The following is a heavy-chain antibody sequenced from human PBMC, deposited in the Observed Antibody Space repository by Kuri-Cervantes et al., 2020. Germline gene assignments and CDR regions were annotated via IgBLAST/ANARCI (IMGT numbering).Heavy chain of an antibody. J-gene: IGHJ4*02. CDR2: INWNGGST. Sequence: GESLKISCAASGFTFDDYGMSWVRQAPGKGLEWVSGINWNGGSTGYADSVKGRFTISRDNAKNSLYLQMNSLKTEDTAVYYCTRVEYSSSLVLFVLDYWGQGTLVTVSS. V-gene: IGHV3-20*04. D-gene: IGHD6-6*01. CDR1: GFTFDDYG. CDR3: TRVEYSSSLVLFVLDY.